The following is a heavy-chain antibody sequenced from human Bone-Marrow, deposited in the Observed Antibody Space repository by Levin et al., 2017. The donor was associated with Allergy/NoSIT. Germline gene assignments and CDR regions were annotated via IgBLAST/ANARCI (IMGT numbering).Heavy chain of an antibody. J-gene: IGHJ6*03. V-gene: IGHV3-30-3*01. CDR2: ISSNGNNR. D-gene: IGHD6-13*01. CDR3: VREDSWFSFNYYMEV. CDR1: GFTFSSYA. Sequence: GESLKISCAASGFTFSSYAMHWVRQAPGRGLEWVAVISSNGNNRYYADSVRGRFTISRDNSNNTLFLQMSGLRAEDTAVFYCVREDSWFSFNYYMEVWGKGTPVSVSS.